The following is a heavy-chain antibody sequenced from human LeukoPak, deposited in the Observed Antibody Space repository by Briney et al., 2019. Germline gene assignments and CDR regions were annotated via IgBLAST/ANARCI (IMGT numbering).Heavy chain of an antibody. CDR2: ISSSGDTR. J-gene: IGHJ4*02. CDR1: GFMFSGYE. D-gene: IGHD6-19*01. Sequence: GGSLRLSCSASGFMFSGYEMNWVRQAPGKGLEWFSYISSSGDTRFYADSVQGRFTISRDNAKNSLYLQMNSLRAEDTAIYYCARDYSGWSLGYWGQGTLVTVFS. CDR3: ARDYSGWSLGY. V-gene: IGHV3-48*03.